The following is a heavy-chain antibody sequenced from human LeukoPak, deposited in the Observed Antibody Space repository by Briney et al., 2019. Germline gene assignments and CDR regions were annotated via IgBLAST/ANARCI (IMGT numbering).Heavy chain of an antibody. J-gene: IGHJ3*02. V-gene: IGHV4-34*01. CDR1: GGSFSGYY. D-gene: IGHD4-17*01. Sequence: PSETLSLTRAVYGGSFSGYYWNWIRQPPGKGLEWIGEINHSGSTNYNPSLKSRVTISVDTSKNQFSLNLSSVTAADTAVYYCARGWGTVNTDADPTDPPDAFDIWGQGTMVTVSS. CDR3: ARGWGTVNTDADPTDPPDAFDI. CDR2: INHSGST.